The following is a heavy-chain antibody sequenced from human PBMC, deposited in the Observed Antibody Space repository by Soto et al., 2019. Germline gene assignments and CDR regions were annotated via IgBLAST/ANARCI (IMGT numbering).Heavy chain of an antibody. V-gene: IGHV1-69*19. CDR2: ISPMFGAA. CDR3: AREVQVHTPAFVY. CDR1: GGTFKTYA. J-gene: IGHJ4*02. Sequence: QVQLVRSGAEIKKPGPSGKFSCQSSGGTFKTYAMTWVRQAPGQGPEWMGEISPMFGAANYPPKFQGRVTITADESTGTSYMQLSSLTSEDTALYFCAREVQVHTPAFVYWGQGTLVTVSS. D-gene: IGHD3-10*01.